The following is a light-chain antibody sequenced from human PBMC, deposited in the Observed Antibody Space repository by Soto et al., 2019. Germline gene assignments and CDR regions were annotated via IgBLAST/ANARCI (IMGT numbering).Light chain of an antibody. V-gene: IGKV3-20*01. CDR2: GAS. CDR1: QSVSHNY. J-gene: IGKJ1*01. CDR3: HQYDRSWT. Sequence: EIVLTQSPGTLSLSPGERATLSCRASQSVSHNYLAWYQQKPGQSPTLLIYGASSRATGIPDRFSGSGSGTDFILTISRLEPEDFAVYYCHQYDRSWTFGQGTKVDIK.